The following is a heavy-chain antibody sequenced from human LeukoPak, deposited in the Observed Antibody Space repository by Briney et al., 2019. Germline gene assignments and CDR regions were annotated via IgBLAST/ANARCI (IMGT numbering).Heavy chain of an antibody. Sequence: GGSLRLSCAASGFTFSSYWMHWVRQAPGKGLVWVSRINSDGSSTSYADSVKGRFTISRDNAKNTLYLQMNSLRAEDTAVYYCACPIYGSGSYKDYYYGMDVWGQGTTVTVSS. CDR3: ACPIYGSGSYKDYYYGMDV. D-gene: IGHD3-10*01. CDR1: GFTFSSYW. V-gene: IGHV3-74*01. J-gene: IGHJ6*02. CDR2: INSDGSST.